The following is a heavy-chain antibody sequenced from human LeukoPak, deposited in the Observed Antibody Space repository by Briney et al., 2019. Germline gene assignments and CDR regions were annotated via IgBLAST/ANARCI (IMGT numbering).Heavy chain of an antibody. D-gene: IGHD3-10*01. Sequence: PSETLSLTCAVYGGSFSGYYWSWIRQPPGKGLEWIGEINHSGSTNYNPSLKSRVTISVDTSKNQFSLKLSSVTAADTAVYYCARTGDPDYYGSGSYIEYYFDYWGQGTLVTVSS. CDR3: ARTGDPDYYGSGSYIEYYFDY. V-gene: IGHV4-34*01. CDR1: GGSFSGYY. CDR2: INHSGST. J-gene: IGHJ4*02.